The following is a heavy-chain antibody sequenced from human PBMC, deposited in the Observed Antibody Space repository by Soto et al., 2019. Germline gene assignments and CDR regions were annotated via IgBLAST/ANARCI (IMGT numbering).Heavy chain of an antibody. J-gene: IGHJ5*02. V-gene: IGHV3-74*01. CDR3: ARQRIYSSSWFDP. Sequence: PGGSLRLSCAASGFTFGPYWMHWVRQAPGKGLVWVSRINSDGSSTNYADSVKGRYTISRDNAKNTMYLQMNSLRDEDTAVYYCARQRIYSSSWFDPWGQGTLVTVSS. CDR1: GFTFGPYW. D-gene: IGHD6-13*01. CDR2: INSDGSST.